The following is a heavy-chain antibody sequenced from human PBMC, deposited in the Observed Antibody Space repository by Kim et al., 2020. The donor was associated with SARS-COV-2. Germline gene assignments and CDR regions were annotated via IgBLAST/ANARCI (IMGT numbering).Heavy chain of an antibody. J-gene: IGHJ4*02. CDR2: WAGGST. Sequence: WAGGSTYYADSVKGRFTISRDNSKNSLYLQMNSLRTEDTALYYCAKGNLDYWGQGTLVTVSS. V-gene: IGHV3-43*01. CDR3: AKGNLDY.